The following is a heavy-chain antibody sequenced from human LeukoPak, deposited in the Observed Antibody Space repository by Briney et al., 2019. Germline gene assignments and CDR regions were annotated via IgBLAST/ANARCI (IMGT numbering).Heavy chain of an antibody. J-gene: IGHJ4*02. CDR1: GYTFTSYG. CDR2: ISAYNGNT. D-gene: IGHD6-19*01. V-gene: IGHV1-18*01. CDR3: ARGDSGYSSGWYKY. Sequence: ASVKVSCKASGYTFTSYGISWVRQAPGQGLEWMGWISAYNGNTNYAQKLQGRVTMTTDTSTSTAYMELRSLGSDDTAVYYCARGDSGYSSGWYKYWGQGTLVTVSS.